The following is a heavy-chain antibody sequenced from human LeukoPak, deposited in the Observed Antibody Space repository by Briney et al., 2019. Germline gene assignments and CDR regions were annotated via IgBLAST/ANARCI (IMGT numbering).Heavy chain of an antibody. V-gene: IGHV1-24*01. CDR1: GYTLTELS. CDR3: ARDHYVEVFLGDYYYMDV. D-gene: IGHD3-16*01. J-gene: IGHJ6*03. CDR2: FDPEDGET. Sequence: GASVKVSCKVSGYTLTELSMHWVRQAPGKGLEWMGGFDPEDGETIYAQKFQGRVTMTEDTSTDTAYMELSSLRSEDTAVYYCARDHYVEVFLGDYYYMDVWGKGTTVTVSS.